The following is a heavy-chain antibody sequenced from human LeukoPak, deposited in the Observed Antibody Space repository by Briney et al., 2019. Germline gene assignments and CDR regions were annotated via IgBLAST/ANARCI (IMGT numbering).Heavy chain of an antibody. CDR1: GGSISGSSYY. Sequence: SETLSLTCTVSGGSISGSSYYWGWIRQPPGKGLEWIASIYYSGSTYYNPSLKSRVTISVDTSKNQFSLKLSSVTATDTAVYYCARLGGLTYYFDFWGRGTLVTVSS. D-gene: IGHD1-14*01. CDR2: IYYSGST. V-gene: IGHV4-39*01. CDR3: ARLGGLTYYFDF. J-gene: IGHJ4*02.